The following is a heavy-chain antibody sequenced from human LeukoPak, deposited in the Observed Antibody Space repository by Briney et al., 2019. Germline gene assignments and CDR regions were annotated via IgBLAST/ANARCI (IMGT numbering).Heavy chain of an antibody. V-gene: IGHV4-31*03. J-gene: IGHJ4*02. D-gene: IGHD2-2*01. Sequence: TLSPTCTVSGGSISSGGNYWSWIRQHPGKGLEWIGYIYYSGSTYYNPSLKSRVTISVDTSKNQFSLKLSSVTAADTAVYYCANSRSSTSFDYWGQGTLVTVSS. CDR1: GGSISSGGNY. CDR3: ANSRSSTSFDY. CDR2: IYYSGST.